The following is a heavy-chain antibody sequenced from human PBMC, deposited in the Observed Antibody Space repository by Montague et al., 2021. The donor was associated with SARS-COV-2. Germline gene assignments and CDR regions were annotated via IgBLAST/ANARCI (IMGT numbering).Heavy chain of an antibody. V-gene: IGHV4-34*01. CDR2: ITHSGST. CDR3: ARGADYDFWSGFLRYKWFSP. Sequence: SETLSLTCAVYTDSFSGYYWSWIRQSPGKGLEWIGEITHSGSTNHNPSLQSRVTISVDKSKKRVSLKLRSLTAADTAVYYCARGADYDFWSGFLRYKWFSPWGQGTPVIVSS. J-gene: IGHJ5*02. CDR1: TDSFSGYY. D-gene: IGHD3-3*01.